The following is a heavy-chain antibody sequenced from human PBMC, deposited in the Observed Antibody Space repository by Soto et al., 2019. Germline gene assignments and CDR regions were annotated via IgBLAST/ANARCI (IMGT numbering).Heavy chain of an antibody. CDR3: ATRKFIAYDAFEI. D-gene: IGHD2-15*01. CDR1: GGTFSSYA. J-gene: IGHJ3*02. V-gene: IGHV1-69*13. Sequence: ASVKVSCKASGGTFSSYAISWVRQAPGQGLEWMGGIIPIFGTANYAQKFQGRVTITADESTSTAYMELSSLRSEDTAVYYCATRKFIAYDAFEIWGQGTMVTVSS. CDR2: IIPIFGTA.